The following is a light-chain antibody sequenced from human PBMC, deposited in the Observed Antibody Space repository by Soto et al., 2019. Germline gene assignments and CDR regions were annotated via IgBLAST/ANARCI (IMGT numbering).Light chain of an antibody. CDR3: QQRSNGPPIT. J-gene: IGKJ5*01. CDR1: QSVSSN. Sequence: TPPPASLSISPGERAPLSCIASQSVSSNLAWYQQKPGQAPRLLIYGASNRATGIPARFSGSGSGTDFTLTISSLEPEDFAVYYCQQRSNGPPITFGQGTRLEIK. V-gene: IGKV3-11*01. CDR2: GAS.